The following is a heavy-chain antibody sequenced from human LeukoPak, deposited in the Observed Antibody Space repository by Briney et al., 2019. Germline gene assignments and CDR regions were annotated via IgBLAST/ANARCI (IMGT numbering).Heavy chain of an antibody. CDR2: IWYDGSNK. D-gene: IGHD1-26*01. J-gene: IGHJ4*02. V-gene: IGHV3-33*08. CDR1: GFTFSSYA. Sequence: GGSLRLSCAASGFTFSSYAMSWVRQAPGKGLEWVAVIWYDGSNKYYADSVKGRFTISRDNSKNTLYLQMNSLRAEDTALYYCARSSGSYYSYSDYWGQGTLVTVSS. CDR3: ARSSGSYYSYSDY.